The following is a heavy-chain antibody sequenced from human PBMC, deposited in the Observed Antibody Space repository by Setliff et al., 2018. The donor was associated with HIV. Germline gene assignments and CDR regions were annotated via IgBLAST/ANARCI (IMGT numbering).Heavy chain of an antibody. V-gene: IGHV1-46*01. J-gene: IGHJ5*02. CDR1: GYTFTSYY. Sequence: GASVKVSCKASGYTFTSYYMHWVRQAPGQGLEWMGIINPSGGSTSYAQKFQGRVTMTRDTSTSTVYMELSSLRSEDTAVYYCARAYDRYCSSTSCYEWFDPWVQGTLVTVSS. CDR2: INPSGGST. CDR3: ARAYDRYCSSTSCYEWFDP. D-gene: IGHD2-2*01.